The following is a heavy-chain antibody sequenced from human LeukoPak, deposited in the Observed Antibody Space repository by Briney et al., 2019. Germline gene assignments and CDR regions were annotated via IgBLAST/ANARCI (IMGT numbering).Heavy chain of an antibody. D-gene: IGHD3-10*01. CDR3: ARDGTDVYGRAFDY. CDR2: IHASGTT. CDR1: GGSISSYF. J-gene: IGHJ4*02. V-gene: IGHV4-4*07. Sequence: SETLSLTCNVSGGSISSYFWTWIRQPAGKVLEWIGRIHASGTTNYNSSLKSRVSMSVDTSKNQFSLKLTSVTAADTAVYFCARDGTDVYGRAFDYWGQGTLVSVSS.